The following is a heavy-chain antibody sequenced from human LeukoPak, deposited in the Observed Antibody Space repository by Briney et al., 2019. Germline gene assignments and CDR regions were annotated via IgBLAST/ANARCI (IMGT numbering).Heavy chain of an antibody. CDR2: ISESSDTI. Sequence: GGSLRLSCAVSGFTMSSYSMNWVRQAPGKGLEWVSYISESSDTIYYADSVKGRFTISRDNSKNTLYLQMNSLRAEDTAVYYCAKDPRDHSYGWSWRYFDYWGQGTLVTVSS. V-gene: IGHV3-48*01. CDR1: GFTMSSYS. J-gene: IGHJ4*02. CDR3: AKDPRDHSYGWSWRYFDY. D-gene: IGHD5-18*01.